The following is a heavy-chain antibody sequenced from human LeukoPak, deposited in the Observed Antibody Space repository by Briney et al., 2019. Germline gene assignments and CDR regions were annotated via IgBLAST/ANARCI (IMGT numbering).Heavy chain of an antibody. CDR1: GFTLSSYA. Sequence: PGGSLRLSCAASGFTLSSYALSWVRQAPGKGLEWVSSISSSGSYTFYADSVKGRFTISRGEPKNTLYLQMNSLRVEGTATYFCAERSHGDHYYGMDVWGQGTTVTVSS. J-gene: IGHJ6*02. CDR2: ISSSGSYT. D-gene: IGHD4-17*01. CDR3: AERSHGDHYYGMDV. V-gene: IGHV3-23*01.